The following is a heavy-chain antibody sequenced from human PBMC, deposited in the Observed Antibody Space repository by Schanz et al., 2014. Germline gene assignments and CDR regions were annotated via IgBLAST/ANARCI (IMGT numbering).Heavy chain of an antibody. CDR3: AKSYDTSGYSGFDY. CDR2: ISSDGFNK. Sequence: QVQLVESGGGVVQPGGSLRLSCAASRFTFSTYAMHWVRQAPGKGLGWLAVISSDGFNKFYADSVKGRFTISRDNSKNXLYLQMNSLRTEDTAVYFCAKSYDTSGYSGFDYWGQGTLVTVSS. D-gene: IGHD3-22*01. J-gene: IGHJ4*02. V-gene: IGHV3-30*04. CDR1: RFTFSTYA.